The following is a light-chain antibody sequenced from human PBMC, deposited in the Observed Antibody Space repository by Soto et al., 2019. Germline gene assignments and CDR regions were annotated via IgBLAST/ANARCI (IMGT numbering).Light chain of an antibody. Sequence: EIVLTQSPATLYFSPGERATLSCRTSQTIRGLLNWYQQRPGQAPRLLIYDTSNRATDIPARFSGSGSGTDFILNISSLDQEDCGVYSCQQRHNWRITFGQGTRLDIK. V-gene: IGKV3-11*01. J-gene: IGKJ5*01. CDR1: QTIRGL. CDR2: DTS. CDR3: QQRHNWRIT.